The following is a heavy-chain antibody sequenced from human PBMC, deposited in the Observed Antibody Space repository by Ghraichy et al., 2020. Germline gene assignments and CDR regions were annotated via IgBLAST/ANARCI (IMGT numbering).Heavy chain of an antibody. D-gene: IGHD6-19*01. Sequence: GGSLRLSCAASGFILSSYSMNWVRQAPGKGLEWVSSISISSTYIYYADSLKGRFTISRDNSNNSLFLQMNDLRVEDTAIYYCARAGSGRDIEYWGQGTLVVVSS. V-gene: IGHV3-21*01. J-gene: IGHJ4*02. CDR1: GFILSSYS. CDR3: ARAGSGRDIEY. CDR2: ISISSTYI.